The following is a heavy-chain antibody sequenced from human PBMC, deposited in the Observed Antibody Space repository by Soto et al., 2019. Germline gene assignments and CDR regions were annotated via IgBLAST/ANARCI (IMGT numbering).Heavy chain of an antibody. V-gene: IGHV3-33*01. CDR1: GFTFSSYG. CDR2: IWYDGSNK. D-gene: IGHD4-17*01. CDR3: ARDVGTTVTTGWFDP. Sequence: QVQLVESGGGVVQPGRSLRLSCAASGFTFSSYGMHWVRQAPGKGLEWVAVIWYDGSNKYYADSVKGRFTISRDNSKNPLYLQMNSLRAEDTAVYYCARDVGTTVTTGWFDPWGQGTLVTVSS. J-gene: IGHJ5*02.